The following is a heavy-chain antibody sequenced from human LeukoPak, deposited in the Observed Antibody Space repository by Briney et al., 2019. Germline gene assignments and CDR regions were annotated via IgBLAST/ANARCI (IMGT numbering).Heavy chain of an antibody. V-gene: IGHV4-4*02. CDR1: GGSISSSNW. D-gene: IGHD6-19*01. J-gene: IGHJ3*02. Sequence: SETLSLTCAVSGGSISSSNWWSWVRQPPGKGLEWIGEIYHSGSTNYNPSLKSRVTISVDKSKNQFSLKLSSVTAADTAVYYCAREMASGWYRGDAFDIWGQGTMVTVSS. CDR3: AREMASGWYRGDAFDI. CDR2: IYHSGST.